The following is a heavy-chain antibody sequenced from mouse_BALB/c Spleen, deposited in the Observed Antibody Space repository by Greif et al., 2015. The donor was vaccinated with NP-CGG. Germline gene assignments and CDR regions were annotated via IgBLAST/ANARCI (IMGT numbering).Heavy chain of an antibody. J-gene: IGHJ4*01. CDR3: ASQGIYYDYGYYAMDY. CDR2: ISSGGSYT. V-gene: IGHV5-9-1*01. D-gene: IGHD2-4*01. Sequence: EVMLVESGGGLVKPGGSLKLSCAASGFTFSSYAMSWVRQTPEKRLEWVATISSGGSYTYYPDSVKGRFTISRDNAKNTLYLQMSSLRSEDTAMYYCASQGIYYDYGYYAMDYWGQGTSVTVSS. CDR1: GFTFSSYA.